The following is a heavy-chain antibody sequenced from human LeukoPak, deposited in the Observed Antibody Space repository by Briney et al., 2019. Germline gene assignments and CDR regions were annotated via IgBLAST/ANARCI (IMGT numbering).Heavy chain of an antibody. Sequence: GGSLRLSCAASGFTFSSYAIHWVRQAPGKGLEWVAVISYDGSNKYYADSVKGRSTISRDNSKNTLYLQMNSLRAEDTAVYYCARDRTGGGVSGSYLGYFDYWGQGTLVTVSS. CDR2: ISYDGSNK. CDR1: GFTFSSYA. D-gene: IGHD1-26*01. CDR3: ARDRTGGGVSGSYLGYFDY. J-gene: IGHJ4*02. V-gene: IGHV3-30-3*01.